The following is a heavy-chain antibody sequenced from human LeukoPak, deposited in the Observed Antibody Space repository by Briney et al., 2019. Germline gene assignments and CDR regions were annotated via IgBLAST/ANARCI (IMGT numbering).Heavy chain of an antibody. CDR1: GGTFSSYA. D-gene: IGHD3-10*01. Sequence: GASVKVSCKASGGTFSSYAISWVRQAPGQGLEWMGRIIPIFGTANYAQKFQGRVTITTDESTSTAYMELSSLRSKDTAVYYCARGRITMVRGSHYYYMDVWGKGTTVTVSS. V-gene: IGHV1-69*05. CDR2: IIPIFGTA. CDR3: ARGRITMVRGSHYYYMDV. J-gene: IGHJ6*03.